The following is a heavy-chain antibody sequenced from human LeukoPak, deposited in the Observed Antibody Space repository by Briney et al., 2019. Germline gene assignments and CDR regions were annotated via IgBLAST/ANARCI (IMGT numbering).Heavy chain of an antibody. CDR3: AKGAYGDYPNWFGP. Sequence: GGSLRLSCVGSGFIFSDYHMNWVRQAPGKGLEWVSSISGSGGTTYYADSVKGRFIVSRDNSKKTLYLHMIALKAGDTAVYYCAKGAYGDYPNWFGPWGQGTLVTVSS. CDR2: ISGSGGTT. V-gene: IGHV3-23*01. D-gene: IGHD4-17*01. J-gene: IGHJ5*02. CDR1: GFIFSDYH.